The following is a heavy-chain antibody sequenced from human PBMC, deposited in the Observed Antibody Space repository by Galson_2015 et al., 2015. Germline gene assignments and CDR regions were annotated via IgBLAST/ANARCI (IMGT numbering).Heavy chain of an antibody. CDR3: AGSNWTPVQLPFKWFDP. CDR1: GGSFRNYV. CDR2: IIPIFGTV. D-gene: IGHD1-1*01. V-gene: IGHV1-69*13. Sequence: SVKVSCKASGGSFRNYVISWVRQAPGHGLEWMGGIIPIFGTVNYAQNFQGSFTIIADESTGTAHMKLSTLRSDDTAVYYCAGSNWTPVQLPFKWFDPWGQGTLVTVSS. J-gene: IGHJ5*02.